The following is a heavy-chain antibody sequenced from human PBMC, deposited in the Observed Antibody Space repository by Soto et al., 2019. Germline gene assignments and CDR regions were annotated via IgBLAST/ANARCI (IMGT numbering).Heavy chain of an antibody. D-gene: IGHD5-18*01. J-gene: IGHJ2*01. V-gene: IGHV3-30-3*01. Sequence: PGGSLRLSCAASGFTFSSYAMHWVRQPPGKGLEWVAVISYDGSNKYYADSVKGRFTISRDNSKNTLYLQMNSLRAEDTAVYYCAREVTRGYSYDWYIYLWGRGTLVTVSS. CDR1: GFTFSSYA. CDR2: ISYDGSNK. CDR3: AREVTRGYSYDWYIYL.